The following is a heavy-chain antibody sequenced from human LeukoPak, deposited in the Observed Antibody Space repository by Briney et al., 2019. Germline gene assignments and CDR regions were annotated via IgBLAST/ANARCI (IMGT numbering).Heavy chain of an antibody. D-gene: IGHD3-22*01. V-gene: IGHV1-24*01. CDR3: ATESGSSDLDS. CDR2: FDPEAGET. J-gene: IGHJ5*01. Sequence: ASLKVSCKVSGYTLTELSMHWVRQAPGKGVEWMGGFDPEAGETVYAQKFQGRVTMTDATSTDTAYMELSSLRSEHTAVYYCATESGSSDLDSWGPGAQVTASS. CDR1: GYTLTELS.